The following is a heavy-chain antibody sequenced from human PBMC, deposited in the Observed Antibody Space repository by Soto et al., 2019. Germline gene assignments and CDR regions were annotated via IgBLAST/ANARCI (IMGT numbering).Heavy chain of an antibody. D-gene: IGHD3-10*01. J-gene: IGHJ3*02. CDR1: GFTFSSYW. CDR3: ARDPQDPYYYGSGSPNAFDI. V-gene: IGHV3-74*01. CDR2: INSDGSST. Sequence: GGSLRLSCAASGFTFSSYWMHWVRQAPGKGLVWVSRINSDGSSTSYADSVKGRFTISRDNAKNTLYLQMNSLRAEDTAVYCCARDPQDPYYYGSGSPNAFDIWGQGTMVTVSS.